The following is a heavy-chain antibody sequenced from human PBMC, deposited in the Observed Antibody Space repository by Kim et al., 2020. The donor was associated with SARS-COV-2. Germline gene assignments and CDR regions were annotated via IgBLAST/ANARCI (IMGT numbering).Heavy chain of an antibody. D-gene: IGHD3-10*01. J-gene: IGHJ4*02. Sequence: TIYAESVRGRVSISRDNAKNTLYLQMNTLRAEDTAVYYCARGMSYSFDYWGQGSLVSVSS. CDR3: ARGMSYSFDY. V-gene: IGHV3-74*01. CDR2: T.